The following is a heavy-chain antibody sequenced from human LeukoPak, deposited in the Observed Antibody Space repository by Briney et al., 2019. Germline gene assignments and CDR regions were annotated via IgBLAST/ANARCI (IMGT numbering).Heavy chain of an antibody. CDR2: ISGSGTTK. J-gene: IGHJ4*02. D-gene: IGHD4-17*01. CDR1: GFTFSTYS. V-gene: IGHV3-48*02. CDR3: AKSATRTVTHIDY. Sequence: GGPLRLSCAASGFTFSTYSMNWVRQAPGKGLEWVSYISGSGTTKYYGDSVKGRFTISRDNAKNSLYLQMNSLKDEDTAVYYCAKSATRTVTHIDYWGQGTLVIVSS.